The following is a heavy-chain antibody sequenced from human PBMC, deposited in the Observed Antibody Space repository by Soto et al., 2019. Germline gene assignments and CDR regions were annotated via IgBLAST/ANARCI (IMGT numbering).Heavy chain of an antibody. CDR1: GFTFSSYG. J-gene: IGHJ4*02. Sequence: GGSLRLSCAASGFTFSSYGMHWVRQAPGKGLEWVAVISYDGSNKYYADSVKGRFTISRDNSKNTLYLQMNSLRAEDTAVYYCAKGRGYFDYGGQGTLVTVSS. CDR3: AKGRGYFDY. CDR2: ISYDGSNK. V-gene: IGHV3-30*18.